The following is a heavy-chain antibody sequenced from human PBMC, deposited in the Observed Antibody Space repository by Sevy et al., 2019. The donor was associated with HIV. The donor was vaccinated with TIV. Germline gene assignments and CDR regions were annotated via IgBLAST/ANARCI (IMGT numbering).Heavy chain of an antibody. D-gene: IGHD1-1*01. CDR1: GGSFSGYN. CDR3: ARDDDGALDI. Sequence: SETLSLTCAVYGGSFSGYNWSWIRQPPGKGLEWIEEINHSGSTNYNPSLKSRVSISKDTSKNQFSLKLTSVIATDTAVYYCARDDDGALDIWGQGTMVTVSS. J-gene: IGHJ3*02. V-gene: IGHV4-34*01. CDR2: INHSGST.